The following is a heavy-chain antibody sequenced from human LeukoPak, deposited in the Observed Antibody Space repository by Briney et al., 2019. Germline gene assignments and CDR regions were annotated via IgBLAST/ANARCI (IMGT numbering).Heavy chain of an antibody. CDR2: ISWNSGSI. Sequence: GGSLRLSCAASGFTVSSNYMSWVRQAPGKGLEWVSGISWNSGSIGYADSVKGRFTISRDNAKNSLYLQMNSLRAEDTAVYYCAKEVHANFDYWGQGTLVTVSS. CDR1: GFTVSSNY. CDR3: AKEVHANFDY. V-gene: IGHV3-20*04. J-gene: IGHJ4*02. D-gene: IGHD1-1*01.